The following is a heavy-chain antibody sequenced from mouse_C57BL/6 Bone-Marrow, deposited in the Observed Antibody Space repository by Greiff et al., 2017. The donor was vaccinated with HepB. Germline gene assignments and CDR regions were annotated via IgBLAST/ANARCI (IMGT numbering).Heavy chain of an antibody. D-gene: IGHD3-2*02. Sequence: EVQLQQSGPGMVKPSQSLSLTCTVTGYSITSGYDWHWIRHFPGNKLEWMGNISYSGSTNYNPSLKSRITITHDTSKNHFFLKLKSVTTEDTATYYCARCVDSSGPWFAYWGQATLVTVSA. V-gene: IGHV3-1*01. CDR1: GYSITSGYD. J-gene: IGHJ3*01. CDR3: ARCVDSSGPWFAY. CDR2: ISYSGST.